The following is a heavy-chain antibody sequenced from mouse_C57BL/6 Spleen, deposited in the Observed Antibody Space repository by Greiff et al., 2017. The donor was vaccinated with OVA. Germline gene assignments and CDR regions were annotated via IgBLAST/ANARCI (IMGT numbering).Heavy chain of an antibody. J-gene: IGHJ2*01. Sequence: EVQLQQSGPELVKPGASVKISCKASGYTFTDYYMNWVKQSRGKSLEWIGDINPNNGGTSYNQKFKGKATLTVDKSSSTAYMELRSLTSEDSAVYYCARGGGPDYWGQGTTLTVSS. CDR1: GYTFTDYY. V-gene: IGHV1-26*01. CDR2: INPNNGGT. CDR3: ARGGGPDY.